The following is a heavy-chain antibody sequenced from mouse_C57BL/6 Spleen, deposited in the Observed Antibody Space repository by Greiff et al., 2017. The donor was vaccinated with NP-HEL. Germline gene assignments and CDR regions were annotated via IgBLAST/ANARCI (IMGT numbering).Heavy chain of an antibody. CDR2: IYPRSGNT. V-gene: IGHV1-81*01. CDR3: AREETG. J-gene: IGHJ3*02. D-gene: IGHD4-1*01. Sequence: VQLQQSGAELARPGASVKLSCKASGYTFTSYGISWVKQRTGQGLEWIGEIYPRSGNTYYNEKFKGKATLTADKSSSTAYMELRSLTSEDSAVYFCAREETGWGQGTLVTVSA. CDR1: GYTFTSYG.